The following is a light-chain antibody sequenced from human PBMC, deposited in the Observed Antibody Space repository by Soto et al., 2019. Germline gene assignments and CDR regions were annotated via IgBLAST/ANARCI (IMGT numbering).Light chain of an antibody. J-gene: IGKJ5*01. CDR1: QSVANY. CDR3: QQYGSSPPIT. Sequence: EIVMTQSPATLSLSPGERATLSCRASQSVANYLAWYQQKPGQAPRLLIYDASSRATGIPDRFSGSGSGTDFTLTISRLEPEDSAVYYCQQYGSSPPITFGQGTRLEIK. V-gene: IGKV3-20*01. CDR2: DAS.